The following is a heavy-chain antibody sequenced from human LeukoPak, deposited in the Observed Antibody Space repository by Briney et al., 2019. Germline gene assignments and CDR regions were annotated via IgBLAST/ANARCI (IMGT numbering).Heavy chain of an antibody. D-gene: IGHD5-18*01. V-gene: IGHV4-59*01. CDR3: ARGVSGYSYG. CDR1: GGSISNYS. J-gene: IGHJ4*02. CDR2: IYYSGST. Sequence: SETLSLTCTVSGGSISNYSWTWIRQPPGKGLEWIGNIYYSGSTNYNPSLKSRLTISIDTSKNQFSLSLRSVTAADTAVYYCARGVSGYSYGWGQGTLVTVSS.